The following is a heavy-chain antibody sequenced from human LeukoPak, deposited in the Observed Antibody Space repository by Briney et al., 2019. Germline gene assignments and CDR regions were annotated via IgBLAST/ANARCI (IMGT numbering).Heavy chain of an antibody. Sequence: GGSLRLSCAASGFTFSSYAMSWVRRAPGKGLEWVSAISGSGGSTYYADSVKGRFTISRDNSKNTLYLQMNSLRAEDTAVYYCAKDQGYSYGYCFDYWGQGTLVTVSS. CDR2: ISGSGGST. CDR1: GFTFSSYA. V-gene: IGHV3-23*01. D-gene: IGHD5-18*01. CDR3: AKDQGYSYGYCFDY. J-gene: IGHJ4*02.